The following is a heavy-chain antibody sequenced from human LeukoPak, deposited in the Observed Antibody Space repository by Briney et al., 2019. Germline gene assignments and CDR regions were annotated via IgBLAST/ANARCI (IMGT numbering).Heavy chain of an antibody. D-gene: IGHD5-24*01. CDR2: IYNSGNT. V-gene: IGHV3-66*01. CDR1: GFTVSSNY. J-gene: IGHJ4*02. Sequence: GGSLRLSCAASGFTVSSNYMTWVRQAPGKGLEWVSVIYNSGNTYYADSVKGRFTISRDSSKNTLYLQMNSLRAEDTAVYYCARDRGRDGYNGVDYWGQGTLVTVSS. CDR3: ARDRGRDGYNGVDY.